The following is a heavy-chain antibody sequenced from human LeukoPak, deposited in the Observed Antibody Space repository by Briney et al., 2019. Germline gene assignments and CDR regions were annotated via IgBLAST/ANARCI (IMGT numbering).Heavy chain of an antibody. CDR3: ARTPGGYSWFDP. D-gene: IGHD1-14*01. J-gene: IGHJ5*02. Sequence: ASVKVSCKASGYTFTDYYIHWVRQAPGQGLEWMGVINPSGGSTSYAQKFQGRVTMTRDMSTRTVSMELSSLRSEDTAVYYCARTPGGYSWFDPWGQGTLVTVPS. CDR2: INPSGGST. CDR1: GYTFTDYY. V-gene: IGHV1-46*01.